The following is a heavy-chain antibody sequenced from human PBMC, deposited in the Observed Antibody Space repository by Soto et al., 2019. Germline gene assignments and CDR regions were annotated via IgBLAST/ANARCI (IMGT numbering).Heavy chain of an antibody. CDR2: INHSGST. J-gene: IGHJ4*02. CDR1: GGSFSGYY. Sequence: QVQLQQWGAGLLKPSETLSLTCAVYGGSFSGYYWCWIRQPPGKGLEWIGEINHSGSTSYNPSLKSRVTISVDTSKNQFSRNRSSVTAADSAVYYCARGYGAPRAADGGQGTLVTVSS. CDR3: ARGYGAPRAAD. V-gene: IGHV4-34*01. D-gene: IGHD4-17*01.